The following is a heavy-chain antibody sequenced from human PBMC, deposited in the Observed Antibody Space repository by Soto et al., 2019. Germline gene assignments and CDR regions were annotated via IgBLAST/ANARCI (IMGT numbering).Heavy chain of an antibody. CDR1: RGSPTSSSYY. V-gene: IGHV4-39*01. Sequence: SVTLSLPWSVSRGSPTSSSYYLGWIHQPPGKGLEWIGIIYYSGRTYYNPSLKGRVTISVDTSKNQFSLKLSSVTAADTAVYYCATNYAYYYYYGMDVWGQGTTGTVSS. J-gene: IGHJ6*01. CDR3: ATNYAYYYYYGMDV. D-gene: IGHD1-7*01. CDR2: IYYSGRT.